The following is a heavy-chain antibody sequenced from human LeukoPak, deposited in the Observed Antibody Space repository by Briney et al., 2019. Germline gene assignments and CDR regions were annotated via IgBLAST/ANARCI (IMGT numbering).Heavy chain of an antibody. V-gene: IGHV3-74*01. Sequence: GGSLRLSCAASGFTFSSYWMHWVRQAPGKGLVWVSRINSDGSSTNYADSVKGRFTISRDNAKNTLYLQMNSLRAEDTAVYYCTSYSSGWYSSLDECWGQGTLVTVSS. CDR3: TSYSSGWYSSLDEC. CDR1: GFTFSSYW. D-gene: IGHD6-19*01. J-gene: IGHJ4*02. CDR2: INSDGSST.